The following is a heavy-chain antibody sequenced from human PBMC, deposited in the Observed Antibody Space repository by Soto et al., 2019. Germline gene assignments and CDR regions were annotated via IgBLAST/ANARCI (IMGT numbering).Heavy chain of an antibody. J-gene: IGHJ6*02. V-gene: IGHV4-61*03. CDR2: VHYSGST. CDR1: GGSVSSANYY. Sequence: SETLSLTCTVSGGSVSSANYYWSWIRQPPGKGLEWIGYVHYSGSTDYNPSLKSRVTISVDTSTNHFSLKLSSVSAADTAVYYCARRQRLQYYYGMDVWGQGTTVTVSS. D-gene: IGHD4-4*01. CDR3: ARRQRLQYYYGMDV.